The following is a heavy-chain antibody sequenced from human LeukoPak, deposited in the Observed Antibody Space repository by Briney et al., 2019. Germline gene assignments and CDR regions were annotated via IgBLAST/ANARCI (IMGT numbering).Heavy chain of an antibody. V-gene: IGHV3-23*01. CDR2: ISGSGGST. Sequence: GGSLRLSCAASGFTFSSYAMSWVRQAPGKGLEWVSAISGSGGSTYYADSVKGRFTISRDNSKNTLYLQMNSLRAEDTAVYYCARDGSSTSCYGLCYYYYMDVWGKGTTVTVSS. J-gene: IGHJ6*03. CDR1: GFTFSSYA. CDR3: ARDGSSTSCYGLCYYYYMDV. D-gene: IGHD2-2*01.